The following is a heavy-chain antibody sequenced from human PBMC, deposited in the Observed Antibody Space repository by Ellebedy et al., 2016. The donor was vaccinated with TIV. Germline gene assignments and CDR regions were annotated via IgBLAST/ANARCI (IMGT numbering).Heavy chain of an antibody. V-gene: IGHV3-21*01. CDR1: GFTFSSYS. CDR2: ISGSGGST. Sequence: GGSLRLXXAASGFTFSSYSMNWVRQAPGKGLEWVSAISGSGGSTYYADSVKGRFTISRDNAKKSLYLQMNSLRDEDTALYYCAKVKGRIVVVPAAMAVDYWGQGTLVTVSS. CDR3: AKVKGRIVVVPAAMAVDY. J-gene: IGHJ4*02. D-gene: IGHD2-2*01.